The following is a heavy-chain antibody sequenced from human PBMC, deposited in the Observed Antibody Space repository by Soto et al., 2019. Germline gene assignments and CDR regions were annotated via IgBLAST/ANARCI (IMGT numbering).Heavy chain of an antibody. Sequence: KPSETLSLTCAVSGGSISSGGYSWSWIRQPPGKGLEWIGYIYHSGSTYYNPSLKSRVTISVDRSKNQFSLKLSSVTAADTAVYYCARDKGMNYNYYGMDVWGQGTTVTVSS. CDR3: ARDKGMNYNYYGMDV. J-gene: IGHJ6*02. CDR2: IYHSGST. CDR1: GGSISSGGYS. V-gene: IGHV4-30-2*01.